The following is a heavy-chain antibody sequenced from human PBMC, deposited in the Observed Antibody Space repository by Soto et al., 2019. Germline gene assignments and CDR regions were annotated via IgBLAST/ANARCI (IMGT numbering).Heavy chain of an antibody. D-gene: IGHD4-17*01. CDR1: GYTFTSYA. CDR2: INAGNGKT. Sequence: ASVKVSCKASGYTFTSYAIHWVRQAPGQRLEWMGWINAGNGKTKYSQKFQGRVTITRDTSASTAYMELSSLRSEDTAVYYCARRYGDYFDYWGQGTLVTVSS. J-gene: IGHJ4*02. CDR3: ARRYGDYFDY. V-gene: IGHV1-3*01.